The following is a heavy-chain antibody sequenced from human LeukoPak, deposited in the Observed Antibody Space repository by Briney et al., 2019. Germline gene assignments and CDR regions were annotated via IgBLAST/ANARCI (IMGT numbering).Heavy chain of an antibody. CDR1: GFTFSGYW. CDR3: AGFIAAAGKVFDY. D-gene: IGHD6-13*01. J-gene: IGHJ4*02. V-gene: IGHV3-7*01. Sequence: SGGSLRLSCAASGFTFSGYWMSWVRQAPGKGLEWVANIKQDGSEKYYVDSVKGRFTISRDNAKNSLYLQMNSLRAEDTAVYYCAGFIAAAGKVFDYWGQGTLVTVSS. CDR2: IKQDGSEK.